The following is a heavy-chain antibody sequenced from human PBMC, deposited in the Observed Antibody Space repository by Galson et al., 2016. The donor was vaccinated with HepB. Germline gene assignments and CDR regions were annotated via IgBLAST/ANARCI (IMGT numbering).Heavy chain of an antibody. CDR2: IYPRDSDT. V-gene: IGHV5-51*01. Sequence: QSGAEVKKPGESLKISCKASGYSFSSSWIAWVRQMPGKGLEWMGVIYPRDSDTRYSPSFQGQVSISADKSISTAYQQWSSLKASDTAMYFCVRGGDFWSGYPDYWGQGTLVTVSS. CDR3: VRGGDFWSGYPDY. J-gene: IGHJ4*02. D-gene: IGHD3-3*01. CDR1: GYSFSSSW.